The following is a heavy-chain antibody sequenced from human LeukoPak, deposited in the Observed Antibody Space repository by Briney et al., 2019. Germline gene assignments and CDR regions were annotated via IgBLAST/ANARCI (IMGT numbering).Heavy chain of an antibody. CDR2: FGTRSTSI. CDR3: ARDKELGTFDY. V-gene: IGHV3-21*01. CDR1: GFTFSGYS. J-gene: IGHJ4*02. D-gene: IGHD7-27*01. Sequence: GGSLRLSCTASGFTFSGYSMNWIRQAPGKGLEWVSSFGTRSTSIYHAGSVKGRFTISRDNSKNTLYLQMNSLRAEDTAVYYCARDKELGTFDYWGQGTLVTVSS.